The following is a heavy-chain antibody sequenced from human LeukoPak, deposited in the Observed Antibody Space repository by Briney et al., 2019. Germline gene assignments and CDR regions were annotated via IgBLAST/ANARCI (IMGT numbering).Heavy chain of an antibody. J-gene: IGHJ4*02. CDR3: AKDRSSSWALDY. Sequence: PGRSLRLSRAASGFTFSNYNMHWVRQAPGKGLEWVAVMSYDGSNKYYVDSVKGRFTISRDNSKNTLYLQMNSLRAEDTAVYYCAKDRSSSWALDYWGQGTLVTVSS. D-gene: IGHD6-13*01. CDR1: GFTFSNYN. V-gene: IGHV3-30*18. CDR2: MSYDGSNK.